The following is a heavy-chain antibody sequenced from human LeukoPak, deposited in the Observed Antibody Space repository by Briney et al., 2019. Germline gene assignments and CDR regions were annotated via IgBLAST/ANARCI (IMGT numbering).Heavy chain of an antibody. V-gene: IGHV2-5*02. D-gene: IGHD5-18*01. CDR2: IYWDDDK. J-gene: IGHJ4*02. Sequence: SGPTLVRPTQTLTLTCTFSGFSLSTSGVGVGWIRQPPGKALEWLALIYWDDDKRYSPSLKSRLTITKDTSKNQVVLTMTNMDPVDTATYYCAHRRRGYSYGHGPNLDFDYWGQGTLVTVSS. CDR3: AHRRRGYSYGHGPNLDFDY. CDR1: GFSLSTSGVG.